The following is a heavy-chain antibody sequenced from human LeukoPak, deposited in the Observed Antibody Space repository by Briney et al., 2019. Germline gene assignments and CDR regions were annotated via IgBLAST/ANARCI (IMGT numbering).Heavy chain of an antibody. Sequence: ASVKVSCKASGYSFTNYVMNWVRQAPGQGLEWMGWISPHNDKIKYVQNLQGRVTMTTDTSTSTAYLEVRSLKSDDTAVYYCARGYCTTTTCYYNFDYWGQGTLVTVSS. V-gene: IGHV1-18*01. CDR1: GYSFTNYV. CDR3: ARGYCTTTTCYYNFDY. D-gene: IGHD2-2*01. J-gene: IGHJ4*02. CDR2: ISPHNDKI.